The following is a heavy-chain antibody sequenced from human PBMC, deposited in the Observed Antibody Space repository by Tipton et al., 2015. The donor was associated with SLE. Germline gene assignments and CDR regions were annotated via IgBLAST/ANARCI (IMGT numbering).Heavy chain of an antibody. J-gene: IGHJ3*02. CDR2: IYYSGST. Sequence: TLSLTCAVYGGSISSYYWSWIRQPPGKGLEWIGYIYYSGSTNYNPSLKSRVTISVDTSKNQFSLKLSSVTAADTAVYYCAREGEEDAFDIWGQGTMVTVSS. CDR1: GGSISSYY. CDR3: AREGEEDAFDI. V-gene: IGHV4-59*01.